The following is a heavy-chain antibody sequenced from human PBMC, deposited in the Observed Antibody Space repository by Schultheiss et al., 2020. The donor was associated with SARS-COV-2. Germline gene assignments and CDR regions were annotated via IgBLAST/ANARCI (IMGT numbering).Heavy chain of an antibody. V-gene: IGHV4-34*01. CDR2: INHSGST. D-gene: IGHD1-26*01. Sequence: GSLRLSCAASGFTFSDYYMSWIRQAPGKGLEWIGEINHSGSTNYNPSLKSRVTISVDTSKNQFSLKLSSVTAADTAVYYCARSTGGSYAYFDYWGQGTLVTVSS. J-gene: IGHJ4*02. CDR3: ARSTGGSYAYFDY. CDR1: GFTFSDYY.